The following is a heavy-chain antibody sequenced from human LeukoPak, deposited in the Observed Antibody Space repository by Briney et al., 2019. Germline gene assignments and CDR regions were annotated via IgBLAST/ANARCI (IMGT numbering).Heavy chain of an antibody. CDR3: ARLTSYGSGSYSFDY. CDR2: IYYSGST. J-gene: IGHJ4*02. CDR1: GGSISSSSYY. D-gene: IGHD3-10*01. V-gene: IGHV4-39*01. Sequence: SETLSLTCTVSGGSISSSSYYWGWIRQPPGKGLEWIGSIYYSGSTYYNPSLKSRVTISVDTSKNQFSLKLSSVTAADTAVYYCARLTSYGSGSYSFDYWGQGTLFTVSS.